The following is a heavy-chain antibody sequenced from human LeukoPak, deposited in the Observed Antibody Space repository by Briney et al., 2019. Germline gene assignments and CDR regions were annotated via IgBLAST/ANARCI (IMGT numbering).Heavy chain of an antibody. CDR3: ARVFHDSSGYPFDY. J-gene: IGHJ4*02. Sequence: SETLSLTCTVSGGSMSSYYWSWIRQPPGKGLEWIGYTYYSGNTNCNPSLKSRVTISVDTSKNQFSPKVSSVTAADTAVYYCARVFHDSSGYPFDYWGQGTLVTVSS. D-gene: IGHD3-22*01. CDR2: TYYSGNT. V-gene: IGHV4-59*01. CDR1: GGSMSSYY.